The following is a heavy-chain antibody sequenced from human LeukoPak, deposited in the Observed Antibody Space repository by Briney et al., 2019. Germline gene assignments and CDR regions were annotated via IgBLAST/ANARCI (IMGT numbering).Heavy chain of an antibody. CDR2: INHSGST. V-gene: IGHV4-34*01. D-gene: IGHD3-3*01. CDR1: GGSISGYY. J-gene: IGHJ6*02. Sequence: SETLSLTCTVSGGSISGYYWSWIRQPPGKGLEWIGEINHSGSTNYNPSLKSRVTISVDTSKNQFSLKLSSVTAADTAVYYCARRRYDFWSGAHSGYYYYGMDVWGQGTTVTVSS. CDR3: ARRRYDFWSGAHSGYYYYGMDV.